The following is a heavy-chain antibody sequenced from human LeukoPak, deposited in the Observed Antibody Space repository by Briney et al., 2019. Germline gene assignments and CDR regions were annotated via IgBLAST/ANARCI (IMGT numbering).Heavy chain of an antibody. CDR2: IYYSGST. CDR1: GDSISNSTYY. D-gene: IGHD3-10*01. Sequence: SETLSLTCTVSGDSISNSTYYWAWVRQPPGKGLEWIGTIYYSGSTYYKPSLRSRVTISVDTSKNQFSLKLTSVTAADTAVYYCARHSGSGSYYNALDNWGQGTLVTVSS. V-gene: IGHV4-39*01. CDR3: ARHSGSGSYYNALDN. J-gene: IGHJ4*02.